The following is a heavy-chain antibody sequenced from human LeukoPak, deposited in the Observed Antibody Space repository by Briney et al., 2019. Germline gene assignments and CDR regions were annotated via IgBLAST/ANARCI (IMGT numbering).Heavy chain of an antibody. CDR1: GFTFSSYS. J-gene: IGHJ4*02. Sequence: GGSLRLSCAASGFTFSSYSMNWVRQAPGKGLEWVSTVSGSGGSTYYADSVKGRFTISRDNSKNTLYLQMNSLRAEDTAVYYCAKDIATYGYWGQGTLVTVSS. CDR3: AKDIATYGY. CDR2: VSGSGGST. D-gene: IGHD2-21*01. V-gene: IGHV3-23*01.